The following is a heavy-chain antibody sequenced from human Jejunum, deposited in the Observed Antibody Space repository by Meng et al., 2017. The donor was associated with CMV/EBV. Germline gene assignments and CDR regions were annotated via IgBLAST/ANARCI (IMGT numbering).Heavy chain of an antibody. CDR1: GYTFTFYY. Sequence: SCKASGYTFTFYYMHWVRQAPGQRLEWMGLINPSGGTTNYAQKFQDRVTMTRDTSTATVYMELSSLTSEDTAVYYCAKGTQGAYLDIWGQGTPVTVSS. D-gene: IGHD3-16*01. V-gene: IGHV1-46*01. J-gene: IGHJ4*02. CDR3: AKGTQGAYLDI. CDR2: INPSGGTT.